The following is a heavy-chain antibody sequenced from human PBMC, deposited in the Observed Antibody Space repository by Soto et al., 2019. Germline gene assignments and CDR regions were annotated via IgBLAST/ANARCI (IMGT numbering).Heavy chain of an antibody. D-gene: IGHD2-15*01. Sequence: SETLSLTCTVSGGSISSYYWSWIRQPPGKGLEWIGYIYYSGSTNYNPSLKSRVTISVDTSKNQFSLKLSSVTAADTAVYYCARVLPIVVVVAAEIWFDPWGQGTLVTVSS. J-gene: IGHJ5*02. CDR1: GGSISSYY. V-gene: IGHV4-59*08. CDR3: ARVLPIVVVVAAEIWFDP. CDR2: IYYSGST.